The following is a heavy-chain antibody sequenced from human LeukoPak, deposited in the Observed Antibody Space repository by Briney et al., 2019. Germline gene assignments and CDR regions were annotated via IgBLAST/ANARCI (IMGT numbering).Heavy chain of an antibody. D-gene: IGHD6-19*01. CDR2: ISGSGGTT. CDR1: GFTFSSYA. CDR3: AKDGQWLVPRGVDY. Sequence: SGGSLRLSCAASGFTFSSYAMSWVRQAPGKGLEWVSPISGSGGTTYYADSVKGRFTISRDNSRNTLYLQMNSLRAEDTAVYYCAKDGQWLVPRGVDYWGQGTMVTVSS. V-gene: IGHV3-23*01. J-gene: IGHJ4*02.